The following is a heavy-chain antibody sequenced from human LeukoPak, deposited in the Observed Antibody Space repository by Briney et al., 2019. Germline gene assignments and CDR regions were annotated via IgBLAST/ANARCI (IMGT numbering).Heavy chain of an antibody. CDR1: GYTFTSYG. J-gene: IGHJ4*02. D-gene: IGHD2-21*02. CDR3: ARARAYCGGDCYSDY. CDR2: ISAYNGNT. Sequence: ASVKVSCMASGYTFTSYGISWVRQAPGQGLEWMGWISAYNGNTNYAQKLQGRVTMTTDTSTSTAYMELRSLRSDDTAVYYCARARAYCGGDCYSDYWGQGTLVTVSS. V-gene: IGHV1-18*01.